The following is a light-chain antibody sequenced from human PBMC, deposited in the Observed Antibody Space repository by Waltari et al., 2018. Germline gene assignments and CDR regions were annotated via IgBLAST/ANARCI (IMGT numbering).Light chain of an antibody. CDR1: QSISNW. CDR3: QQYNSYSLLT. J-gene: IGKJ4*01. Sequence: DIQMTQSHSTLSASVGYRITITCRARQSISNWVACYQQKTGKTPKILIYKASTLESGVPSRCSGSGSGTEFTLTISSLQPDDFATYYCQQYNSYSLLTFGGGTKVEIK. V-gene: IGKV1-5*03. CDR2: KAS.